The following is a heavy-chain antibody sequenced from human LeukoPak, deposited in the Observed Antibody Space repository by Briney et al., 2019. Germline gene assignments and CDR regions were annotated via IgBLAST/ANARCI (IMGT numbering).Heavy chain of an antibody. CDR3: ARDRIEQQRTLGRSTNYYSYYYMDV. V-gene: IGHV3-21*01. CDR2: ISSSSYI. Sequence: PGGSLRLSCAASGFTFNTYNMNWVRQAPGKGLEWVSSISSSSYIYYADSVKGRFTISRDNAKNSLYLQMNSLRAEDTAVYYCARDRIEQQRTLGRSTNYYSYYYMDVWGKGTTVTVSS. J-gene: IGHJ6*03. CDR1: GFTFNTYN. D-gene: IGHD6-13*01.